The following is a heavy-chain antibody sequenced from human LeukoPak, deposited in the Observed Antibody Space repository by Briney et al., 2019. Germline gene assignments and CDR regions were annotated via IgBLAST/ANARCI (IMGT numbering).Heavy chain of an antibody. D-gene: IGHD3-22*01. CDR2: ISSSSSYI. CDR3: ARDRTYYDSSGYDDQPGYFDY. V-gene: IGHV3-21*01. Sequence: PGGSLRLSCAASGFTFSSYSMNWVRQAPGKGLEWVSSISSSSSYIYYADSVKGRFTISRDNAKNSLYLQMNSLRAEDTAVYYCARDRTYYDSSGYDDQPGYFDYWGQGTLVTVSS. J-gene: IGHJ4*03. CDR1: GFTFSSYS.